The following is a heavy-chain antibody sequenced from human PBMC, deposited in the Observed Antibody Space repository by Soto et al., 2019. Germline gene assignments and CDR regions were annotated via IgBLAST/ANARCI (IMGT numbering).Heavy chain of an antibody. CDR3: ARDTTVAAGHYGGDYYYYYGMDV. CDR1: GFTFSSYS. CDR2: ISSSSSYR. V-gene: IGHV3-21*01. D-gene: IGHD6-13*01. Sequence: EVQLVESGGGLVKPGGSLRLSCAASGFTFSSYSMNWVRQAPGKGLEWVSSISSSSSYRYYADSVKGRFTISRDNAKNSLYLQMNSLRAEDTAVYYCARDTTVAAGHYGGDYYYYYGMDVWGQGTTVTVSS. J-gene: IGHJ6*02.